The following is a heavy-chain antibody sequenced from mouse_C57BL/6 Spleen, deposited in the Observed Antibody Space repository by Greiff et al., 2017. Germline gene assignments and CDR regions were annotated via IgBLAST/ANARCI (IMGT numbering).Heavy chain of an antibody. J-gene: IGHJ1*03. CDR3: AREGLLGRYFDV. V-gene: IGHV5-6*02. Sequence: DVMLVESGGDLVKPGGSLKLSCAASGFTFSSYGMSWVRQTPDKRLEWVATISSGGSYTYYPDSVKGRFTISRDNAKNTLYLQMSSLKSEDTAMYYCAREGLLGRYFDVWGTGTTVTVSS. CDR1: GFTFSSYG. D-gene: IGHD4-1*01. CDR2: ISSGGSYT.